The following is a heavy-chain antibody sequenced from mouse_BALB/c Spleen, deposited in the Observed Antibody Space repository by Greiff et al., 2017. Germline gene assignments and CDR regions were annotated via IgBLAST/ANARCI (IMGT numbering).Heavy chain of an antibody. J-gene: IGHJ1*01. Sequence: VQLQESGAELVRPGTSVKVSCKASGYAFTNYLIEWVKQRPGQGLEWIGVINPGSGGTNYNEKFKGKATLTADKSSSTAYMQLSSLTSDDSAVYFCARSGGGYFDVWGAGTTVTVSS. CDR1: GYAFTNYL. V-gene: IGHV1-54*01. CDR3: ARSGGGYFDV. CDR2: INPGSGGT.